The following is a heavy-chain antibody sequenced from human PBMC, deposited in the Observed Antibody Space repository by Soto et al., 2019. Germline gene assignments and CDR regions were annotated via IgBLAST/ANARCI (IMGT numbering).Heavy chain of an antibody. V-gene: IGHV1-18*01. J-gene: IGHJ4*02. D-gene: IGHD1-26*01. CDR3: ARERGRYKHFDY. CDR1: GYTFTDYG. Sequence: GASVKVSCKSSGYTFTDYGITWVRQAPGQGLEWMGWINTYKGNINYAQRLQGRVTMTTDTSTSTAYMELRSLTSDDTAVYYCARERGRYKHFDYWGQEALVTVSS. CDR2: INTYKGNI.